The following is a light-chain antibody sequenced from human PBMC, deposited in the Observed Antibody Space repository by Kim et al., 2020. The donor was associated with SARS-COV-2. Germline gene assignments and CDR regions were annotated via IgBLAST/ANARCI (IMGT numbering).Light chain of an antibody. CDR3: QAWDSSTVV. Sequence: SVSPVQTASITCSGDKLGDKYACWYQQKPGQSPLLVIYQDSKRPSGIPERFSGSNSGNTATLTISGTQAMDEADYYCQAWDSSTVVFGGGTQLTVL. J-gene: IGLJ2*01. CDR1: KLGDKY. CDR2: QDS. V-gene: IGLV3-1*01.